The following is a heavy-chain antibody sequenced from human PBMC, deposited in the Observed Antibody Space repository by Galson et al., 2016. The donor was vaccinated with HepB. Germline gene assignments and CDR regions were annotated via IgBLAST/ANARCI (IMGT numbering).Heavy chain of an antibody. D-gene: IGHD2/OR15-2a*01. V-gene: IGHV4-61*01. CDR1: GGSVSGLSYH. CDR3: ARGHPILGFDY. Sequence: SETLSLTCTVSGGSVSGLSYHWNWIRQPPGKGLEWIGYIYYTGSTNYNPSLKTRVTISVDTSKDQFSLKLRSVTAADTAVYYCARGHPILGFDYWGQGTLVPVSS. CDR2: IYYTGST. J-gene: IGHJ4*02.